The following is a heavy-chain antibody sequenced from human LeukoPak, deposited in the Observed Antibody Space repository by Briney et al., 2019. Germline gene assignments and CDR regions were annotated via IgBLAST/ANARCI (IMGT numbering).Heavy chain of an antibody. CDR2: IWYDGSNK. CDR3: AKELLWFGELSHFDY. Sequence: GGSLRLSCAASGFTFSSYGMHWVRQAPGKGLEWVAVIWYDGSNKYYADSVKGRFTISRDNSKNTLYLQMNSPRAEDTAVYYCAKELLWFGELSHFDYWGQGTLVTVSS. CDR1: GFTFSSYG. D-gene: IGHD3-10*01. J-gene: IGHJ4*02. V-gene: IGHV3-33*06.